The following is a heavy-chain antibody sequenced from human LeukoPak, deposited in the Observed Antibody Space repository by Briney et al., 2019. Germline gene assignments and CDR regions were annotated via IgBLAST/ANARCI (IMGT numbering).Heavy chain of an antibody. Sequence: GEYLKISCKASGYSFTAYWVGWVRQMPGKGLEWMGIIYPGDSDARYNPSFQGQVTISVDTSITTAHLQWSSLKASDTAIYYCAISLGLSDTYWDFWGQGTLVTVTS. V-gene: IGHV5-51*01. CDR2: IYPGDSDA. CDR3: AISLGLSDTYWDF. J-gene: IGHJ4*02. D-gene: IGHD2-8*02. CDR1: GYSFTAYW.